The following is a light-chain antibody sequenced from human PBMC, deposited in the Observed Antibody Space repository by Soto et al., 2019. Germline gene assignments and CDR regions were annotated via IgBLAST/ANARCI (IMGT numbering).Light chain of an antibody. CDR2: KND. J-gene: IGLJ2*01. V-gene: IGLV1-44*01. CDR1: SSNIGGNT. CDR3: AALDDSLNGVV. Sequence: QAVVTQPPSASGTPGQRVTISCYGSSSNIGGNTVNWYQQLPGTAPKLLIYKNDQRPSGVPDRFSGSKSGTSASLASSGLQSEDEADYYCAALDDSLNGVVFGGGTKGTV.